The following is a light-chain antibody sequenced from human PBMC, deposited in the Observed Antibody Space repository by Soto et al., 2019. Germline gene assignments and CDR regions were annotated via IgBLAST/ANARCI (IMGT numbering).Light chain of an antibody. CDR3: QQSYSSPRT. Sequence: DIQITQSPSSLSASVGDRVNITCRASESISNYLNWYQQKPGIAPKLLIHVASSLQSGVPSRFSGSGSGTDFTLTISSLQPEDFATYYCQQSYSSPRTFGQGTKVEMK. J-gene: IGKJ1*01. V-gene: IGKV1-39*01. CDR2: VAS. CDR1: ESISNY.